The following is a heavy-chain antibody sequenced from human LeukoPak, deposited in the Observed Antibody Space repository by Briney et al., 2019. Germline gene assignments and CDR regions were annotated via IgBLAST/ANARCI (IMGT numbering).Heavy chain of an antibody. D-gene: IGHD3-3*02. CDR1: GFTFTNHW. V-gene: IGHV3-7*03. CDR3: AKSGSSVFWS. Sequence: GGSLRLSCAASGFTFTNHWMSWVRQAPGEGLEWVANIKEDGSEKYYVDSVKGRFTVSRDNVKSSLFLQMNSLRVDDTAVYYCAKSGSSVFWSWGQGTLVTVSS. CDR2: IKEDGSEK. J-gene: IGHJ5*02.